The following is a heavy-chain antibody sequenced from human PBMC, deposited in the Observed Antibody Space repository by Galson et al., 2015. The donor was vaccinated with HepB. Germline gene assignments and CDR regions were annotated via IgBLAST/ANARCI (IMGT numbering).Heavy chain of an antibody. J-gene: IGHJ5*02. Sequence: SETLSLTCTVSGGSISSSPYYWGWIRQPPGKGLERIGSIYYSGSTFHNPSLKSRVAISVGTSKNQFSLNLSSVTAADTAVYYCARDSSPHSSGYYNWFDPWGQGTLVTVSS. V-gene: IGHV4-39*07. CDR2: IYYSGST. CDR1: GGSISSSPYY. CDR3: ARDSSPHSSGYYNWFDP. D-gene: IGHD6-19*01.